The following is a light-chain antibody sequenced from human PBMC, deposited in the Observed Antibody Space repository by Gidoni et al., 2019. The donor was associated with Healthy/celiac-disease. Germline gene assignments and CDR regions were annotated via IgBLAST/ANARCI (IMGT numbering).Light chain of an antibody. Sequence: DIVMTQYPDYLAVSLGERATINCKSSQSVLYSSNNKNYLAWYQQKPGQPPKLLIYWASTRESGVPDRFSGSGSGTDFTLTISSLQAEDVAVYYCQQYYSTPLTFGQGTKLEIK. V-gene: IGKV4-1*01. CDR3: QQYYSTPLT. CDR1: QSVLYSSNNKNY. CDR2: WAS. J-gene: IGKJ2*01.